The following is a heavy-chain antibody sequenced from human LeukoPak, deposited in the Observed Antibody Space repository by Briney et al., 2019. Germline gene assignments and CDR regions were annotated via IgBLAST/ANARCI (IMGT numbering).Heavy chain of an antibody. V-gene: IGHV1-2*02. CDR2: INPNSGGT. CDR1: GYTFTGYY. Sequence: ASVKVSCKASGYTFTGYYMHWVRQAPGQGLEWMGWINPNSGGTNYAQKFQGRVTMTRNTSISTAYMELSSLRSEDTAVYYCARGLEYMAILNWFDPWGQGTLVTVSS. D-gene: IGHD1-1*01. J-gene: IGHJ5*02. CDR3: ARGLEYMAILNWFDP.